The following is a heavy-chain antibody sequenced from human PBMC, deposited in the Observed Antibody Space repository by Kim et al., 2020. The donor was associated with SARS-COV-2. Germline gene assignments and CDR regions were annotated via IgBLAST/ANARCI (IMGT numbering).Heavy chain of an antibody. J-gene: IGHJ4*02. D-gene: IGHD6-13*01. Sequence: YSQKYQGRVTITGDASSSTAYMELSSLRSEDTAVYYCARDKSSSWYYFDYWGQGTLVTVSS. V-gene: IGHV1-3*01. CDR3: ARDKSSSWYYFDY.